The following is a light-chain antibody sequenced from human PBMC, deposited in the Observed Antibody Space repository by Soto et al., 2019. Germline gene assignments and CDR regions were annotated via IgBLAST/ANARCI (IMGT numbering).Light chain of an antibody. CDR3: QQYSVYWT. CDR2: DAS. CDR1: QSINSW. J-gene: IGKJ1*01. V-gene: IGKV1-5*01. Sequence: DIQMTQSPSTLSASVGDRVTITCRASQSINSWLAWYQQKPGKAPQILIYDASTLKSGVPSRFSASGSGTEFTLIISSLQPDDFATYYCQQYSVYWTFGQGTKVDI.